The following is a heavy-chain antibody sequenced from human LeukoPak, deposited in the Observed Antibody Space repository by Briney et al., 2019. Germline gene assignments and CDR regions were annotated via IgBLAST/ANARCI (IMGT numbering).Heavy chain of an antibody. CDR2: INPNSGDT. CDR3: ARGRRPRVTMIVVVTHYYYYMDV. D-gene: IGHD3-22*01. Sequence: ASVKVSCKASGYTFSGYYMHWMRQAPGQGLEWMGWINPNSGDTNYAQKFQGRVTITADESTSTAYMELSSLRSEDTAVYYCARGRRPRVTMIVVVTHYYYYMDVWGKGTTVTVSS. V-gene: IGHV1-2*02. J-gene: IGHJ6*03. CDR1: GYTFSGYY.